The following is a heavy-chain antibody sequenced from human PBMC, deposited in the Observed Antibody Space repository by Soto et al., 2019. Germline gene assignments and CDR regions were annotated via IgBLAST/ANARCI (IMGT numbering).Heavy chain of an antibody. CDR3: ARIPRPIFGVVILYYYYYGMDV. J-gene: IGHJ6*02. D-gene: IGHD3-3*01. CDR2: IFSNDEK. CDR1: GFSLSNARMG. V-gene: IGHV2-26*01. Sequence: QVTLKESGPVLVKPTETLTLTCTVSGFSLSNARMGVSWIRQPPGKALEWLAHIFSNDEKSYSTSLKSRLTISKDTSKSQVVLTMTNMDPVDTATYYCARIPRPIFGVVILYYYYYGMDVWGQGTTVTVSS.